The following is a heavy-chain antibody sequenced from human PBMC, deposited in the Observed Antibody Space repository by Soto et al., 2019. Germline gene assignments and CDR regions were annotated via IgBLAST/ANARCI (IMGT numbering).Heavy chain of an antibody. Sequence: GGSLRLSCAASGFTFSRDWMGWVRQAPGKGLEWMGNIKEDGTEKYYGDSVKGRLTISRDNAKSLLYLQMNSLRVDDTAVYYFVRDIGWLTQVYWGQGTRVTVS. V-gene: IGHV3-7*01. J-gene: IGHJ4*02. D-gene: IGHD6-19*01. CDR3: VRDIGWLTQVY. CDR2: IKEDGTEK. CDR1: GFTFSRDW.